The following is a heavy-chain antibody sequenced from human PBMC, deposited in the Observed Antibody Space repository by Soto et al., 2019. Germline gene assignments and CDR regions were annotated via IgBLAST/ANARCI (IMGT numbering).Heavy chain of an antibody. CDR2: ISAYNGNT. Sequence: ASVKVSCKASGYTFTSYGISWVRQAPGQGLEWMGWISAYNGNTNYAQKLQGRVTMTTDTSTSTAYMELRSLRSDDTAVYYCARDRKYIGCYFRVTVAFYIWGQGTMVTVSS. J-gene: IGHJ3*02. D-gene: IGHD1-26*01. CDR3: ARDRKYIGCYFRVTVAFYI. CDR1: GYTFTSYG. V-gene: IGHV1-18*01.